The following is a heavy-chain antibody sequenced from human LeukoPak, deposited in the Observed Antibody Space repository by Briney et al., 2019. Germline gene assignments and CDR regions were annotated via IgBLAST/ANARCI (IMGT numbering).Heavy chain of an antibody. CDR2: VYPGDSDT. D-gene: IGHD2-15*01. V-gene: IGHV5-51*01. CDR3: AKYDSGGYIDY. CDR1: GYSFNDFW. Sequence: GESLKISCKGSGYSFNDFWIACVRQMPGKGLEWMGIVYPGDSDTTYSPSLQGQVTFSADKSVKTAYLHWTTLRASDTAMYYCAKYDSGGYIDYWGQGTLVTVSS. J-gene: IGHJ4*02.